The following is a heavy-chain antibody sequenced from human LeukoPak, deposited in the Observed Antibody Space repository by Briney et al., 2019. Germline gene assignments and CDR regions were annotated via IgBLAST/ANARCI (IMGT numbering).Heavy chain of an antibody. D-gene: IGHD3-22*01. J-gene: IGHJ3*02. CDR2: IRYDGSNK. Sequence: RGSLRLSCAASGFTFSSYGMHWVRQAPGKGLEWVAFIRYDGSNKYYADSVKGRFTISRDNSKNTLYLQMNSLRAEDTAVYYCATKYYDSSGYPDAFDIWGQGTMVTVSS. CDR1: GFTFSSYG. CDR3: ATKYYDSSGYPDAFDI. V-gene: IGHV3-30*02.